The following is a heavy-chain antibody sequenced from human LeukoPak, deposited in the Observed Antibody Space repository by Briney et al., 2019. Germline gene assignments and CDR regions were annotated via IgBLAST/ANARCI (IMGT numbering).Heavy chain of an antibody. D-gene: IGHD6-6*01. Sequence: GGSLRLSGAASRFTFSNYSMNWVRQAPGKGLEWVSSISRGSGHIYYADSVKGRFTISRDNARNSLYLQMNSLRAEDTAIYYCARVDAALDYWGQGTLVTVSS. J-gene: IGHJ4*02. CDR3: ARVDAALDY. V-gene: IGHV3-21*01. CDR1: RFTFSNYS. CDR2: ISRGSGHI.